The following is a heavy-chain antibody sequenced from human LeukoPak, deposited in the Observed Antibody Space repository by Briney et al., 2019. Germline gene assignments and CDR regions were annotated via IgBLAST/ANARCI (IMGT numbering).Heavy chain of an antibody. J-gene: IGHJ4*02. CDR2: ISSSGDYT. CDR3: AKDSRSTVAGTSTY. V-gene: IGHV3-23*01. CDR1: GFTFSSYA. D-gene: IGHD6-19*01. Sequence: GGSLRLSCVASGFTFSSYAMSWVRQAPGKGLEWVSAISSSGDYTYYADSVKGRFTISRDNSKNTLYLQMNSLRAEDTAVYHCAKDSRSTVAGTSTYWGQGSLVTVSS.